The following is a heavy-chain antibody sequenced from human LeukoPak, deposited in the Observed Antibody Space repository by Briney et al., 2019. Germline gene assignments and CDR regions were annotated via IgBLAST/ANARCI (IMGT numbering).Heavy chain of an antibody. Sequence: PVKVSCKASGGTFSSYAISWVRQAPGQGLEWMGGIIPIFGTANYAQKFQGRVTITTDESTSTAYMELSSLRSEDTAVYYCARDSNIAAAGYMDVWGKGTTVTVSS. J-gene: IGHJ6*03. CDR2: IIPIFGTA. D-gene: IGHD6-13*01. CDR3: ARDSNIAAAGYMDV. V-gene: IGHV1-69*05. CDR1: GGTFSSYA.